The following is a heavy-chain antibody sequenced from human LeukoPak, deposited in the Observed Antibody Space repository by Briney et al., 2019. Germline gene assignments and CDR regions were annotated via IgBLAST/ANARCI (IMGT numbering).Heavy chain of an antibody. CDR2: ISSSSSYI. CDR3: ASASGVYDYVWGSYRYLDY. V-gene: IGHV3-21*01. J-gene: IGHJ4*02. CDR1: GFTFSSYR. Sequence: PGGSLRLSCAASGFTFSSYRMNWVRQAPGKGLEWVSSISSSSSYIYYADSVKGRFTISRDNAKNSLYLQMNSLRAEDTAVYYCASASGVYDYVWGSYRYLDYWGQGTLVTVSS. D-gene: IGHD3-16*02.